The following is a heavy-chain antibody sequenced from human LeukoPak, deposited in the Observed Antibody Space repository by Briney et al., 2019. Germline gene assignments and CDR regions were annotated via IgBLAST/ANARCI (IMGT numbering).Heavy chain of an antibody. CDR1: GGSISSYY. V-gene: IGHV4-4*07. J-gene: IGHJ5*02. D-gene: IGHD6-19*01. CDR3: ARPAVAVAGINWFDP. Sequence: PSETLSLTCTVSGGSISSYYWSWIRQPAGKGLEWIGRIYTSGSTNYNPSLKSRVTMSVDTSKNQFSLKLSSVTAADTAVYYCARPAVAVAGINWFDPWGQGTLVTVSS. CDR2: IYTSGST.